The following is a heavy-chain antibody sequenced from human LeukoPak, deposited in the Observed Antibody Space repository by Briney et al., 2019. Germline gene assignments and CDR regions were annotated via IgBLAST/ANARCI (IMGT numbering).Heavy chain of an antibody. CDR3: ARGGYPNLGSFDY. J-gene: IGHJ4*02. D-gene: IGHD3-22*01. Sequence: GASVKVSCKASGGTFSSYAISWVRQAPGQGLEWMGGIIPIFGTANYAQKFQGRVTITTDESTSTDYMELSSLRSEDTAVYYCARGGYPNLGSFDYWGQGTLVTISS. CDR2: IIPIFGTA. V-gene: IGHV1-69*05. CDR1: GGTFSSYA.